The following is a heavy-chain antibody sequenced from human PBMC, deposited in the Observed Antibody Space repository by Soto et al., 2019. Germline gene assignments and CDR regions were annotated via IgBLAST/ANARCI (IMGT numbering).Heavy chain of an antibody. CDR1: GFTFSSYS. CDR3: ATAVVAATLAEYFQH. CDR2: ISSSSSTI. Sequence: EVQLVESGGGLVQPGGSLRLSCAASGFTFSSYSMNWVRQAPGKGLEWVSYISSSSSTIYYADSVKGRFTISRDNAKNSLYLQMYSLRAEDTAVYYCATAVVAATLAEYFQHWGLGTLVTVSS. J-gene: IGHJ1*01. V-gene: IGHV3-48*01. D-gene: IGHD2-15*01.